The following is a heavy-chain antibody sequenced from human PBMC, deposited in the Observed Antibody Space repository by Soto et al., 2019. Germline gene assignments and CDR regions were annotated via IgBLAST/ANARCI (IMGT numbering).Heavy chain of an antibody. Sequence: ASVKVSCKASGYTFTNYAIQWVRQAPGQSLEWMGWINAGNGSTKFSQKFQGRVTITRDTSASTAYMELSSLRSEDTATYYCARVTIGARTEYFYYYGLDVWGQGTTVTVSS. V-gene: IGHV1-3*01. CDR3: ARVTIGARTEYFYYYGLDV. CDR1: GYTFTNYA. D-gene: IGHD6-6*01. J-gene: IGHJ6*02. CDR2: INAGNGST.